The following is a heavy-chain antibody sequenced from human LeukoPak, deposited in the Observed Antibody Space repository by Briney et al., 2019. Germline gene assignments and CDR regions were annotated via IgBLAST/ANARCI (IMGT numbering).Heavy chain of an antibody. CDR2: IGTAGDT. V-gene: IGHV3-13*01. D-gene: IGHD3-10*01. J-gene: IGHJ6*02. CDR1: GFTFSSYD. CDR3: ARGGITMVRGVIRYYYYGMDV. Sequence: GGSLRLSRAASGFTFSSYDMHWVRQATGKGLEWVSAIGTAGDTYYPGSVKGRFTISRENAKNSLYLQMNSLRAGDTAVYYCARGGITMVRGVIRYYYYGMDVWGQGTTVTVSS.